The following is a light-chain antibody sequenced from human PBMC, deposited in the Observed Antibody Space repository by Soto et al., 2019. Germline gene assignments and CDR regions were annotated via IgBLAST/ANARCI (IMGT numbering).Light chain of an antibody. J-gene: IGLJ2*01. Sequence: QSVLTQPPSVSGAPGQRVTISCTGSSSNIGAGYDVHWYQQLPGTAPKLLIYGNNNRPSGVPDRFSGSKSGTSASLAITGLQAEDEADYYCQSYDSSVVVFGGGTKLTVL. V-gene: IGLV1-40*01. CDR3: QSYDSSVVV. CDR2: GNN. CDR1: SSNIGAGYD.